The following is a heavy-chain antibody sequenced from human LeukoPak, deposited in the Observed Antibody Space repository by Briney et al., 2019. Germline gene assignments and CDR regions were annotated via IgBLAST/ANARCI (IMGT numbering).Heavy chain of an antibody. V-gene: IGHV3-11*06. CDR2: ISSSSSYT. Sequence: GGPVILSCAASGFTFSDYYMSWIRQAPGTGLEWVSYISSSSSYTHSANSVKGRFTISRDNAKNSLYLQMNSLRAEDTAVYYCARDDVYDRSGSDYWGQGTLVTVSS. CDR1: GFTFSDYY. D-gene: IGHD3-22*01. CDR3: ARDDVYDRSGSDY. J-gene: IGHJ4*02.